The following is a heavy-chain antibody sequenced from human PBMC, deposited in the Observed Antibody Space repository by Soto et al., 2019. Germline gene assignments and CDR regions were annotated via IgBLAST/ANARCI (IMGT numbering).Heavy chain of an antibody. CDR2: IDRDGSGK. CDR1: GFTFSGHR. CDR3: ARITVAQNEYLDH. Sequence: VGSLRLSCAASGFTFSGHRMTWVRQAPGKGLEWVANIDRDGSGKYYVDSVRGRFTISRDNAENSLYLQMSSLRAEDTAVYYCARITVAQNEYLDHWGQGARVTVSS. J-gene: IGHJ4*02. V-gene: IGHV3-7*01. D-gene: IGHD4-17*01.